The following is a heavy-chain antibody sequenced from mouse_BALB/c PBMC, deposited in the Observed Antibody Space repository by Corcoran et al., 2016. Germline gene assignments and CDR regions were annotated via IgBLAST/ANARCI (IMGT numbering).Heavy chain of an antibody. CDR3: ARDADWYFDV. CDR1: GYTLTDYY. V-gene: IGHV1-26*01. CDR2: INPNNGGT. Sequence: EVQLQQSGPELVKPGASVKMSCKASGYTLTDYYMKCVKQSQGKSLEWIGVINPNNGGTSYNQKFKGKATLTVDTYSSSAYMQLNSLTSEDSAVDYCARDADWYFDVWGAGTTVTVSS. J-gene: IGHJ1*01.